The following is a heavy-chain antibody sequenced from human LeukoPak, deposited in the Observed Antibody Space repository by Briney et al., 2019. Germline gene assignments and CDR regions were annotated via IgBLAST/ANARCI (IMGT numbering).Heavy chain of an antibody. V-gene: IGHV4-31*03. Sequence: SQTLSLTCTVSGGSISSGGYYWSWIRQHPGKGLEWIGYIYYSGSTYYNPSLKSRVTISVDTSKNQFSLKLSSVTAADTAVYYCARDMSGSYLRVYYYYGMDVWGQGTTVTVSS. CDR2: IYYSGST. CDR1: GGSISSGGYY. J-gene: IGHJ6*02. D-gene: IGHD1-26*01. CDR3: ARDMSGSYLRVYYYYGMDV.